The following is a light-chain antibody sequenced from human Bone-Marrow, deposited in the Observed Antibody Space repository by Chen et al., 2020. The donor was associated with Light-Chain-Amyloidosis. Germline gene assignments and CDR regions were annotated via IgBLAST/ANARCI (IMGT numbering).Light chain of an antibody. CDR2: KDS. Sequence: SHELTQPPSVSVSPGQTARITCSGDALTKQYTYWYQQKPGQAPILVMYKDSERPSGIPDRFSGSSSGTTVTFTISGVQAEDEADYFCQSAASNGLYVVFGGGTKLTIL. V-gene: IGLV3-25*03. CDR3: QSAASNGLYVV. CDR1: ALTKQY. J-gene: IGLJ2*01.